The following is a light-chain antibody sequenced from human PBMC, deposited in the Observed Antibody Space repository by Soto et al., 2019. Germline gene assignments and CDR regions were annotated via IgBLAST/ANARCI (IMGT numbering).Light chain of an antibody. Sequence: DIQMTQSPSTLSASVGDRVTFTCRASQSISTWLAWYQQKPGKAPKLLIYKASSLEGGVPSRFSGGESGTDFNITISTLQPDDFATYYCQQYNTYPLTFGGGTTVEIK. CDR1: QSISTW. CDR2: KAS. CDR3: QQYNTYPLT. V-gene: IGKV1-5*03. J-gene: IGKJ4*01.